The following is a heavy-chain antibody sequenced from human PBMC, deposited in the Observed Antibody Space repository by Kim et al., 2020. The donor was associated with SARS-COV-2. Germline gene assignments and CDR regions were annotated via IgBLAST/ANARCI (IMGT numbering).Heavy chain of an antibody. D-gene: IGHD6-13*01. Sequence: SETLSLTCTVSGGSISSGSYYWSWIRQPAWKGLEWIGRIYTSGSTNYNPSLKSRVTISVDTSKNQFSLKLSSVTAADTAVYYCAREEERIAAAGGGSYYVLRYYGMDVWGQGTTVTVSS. CDR2: IYTSGST. CDR3: AREEERIAAAGGGSYYVLRYYGMDV. V-gene: IGHV4-61*02. J-gene: IGHJ6*02. CDR1: GGSISSGSYY.